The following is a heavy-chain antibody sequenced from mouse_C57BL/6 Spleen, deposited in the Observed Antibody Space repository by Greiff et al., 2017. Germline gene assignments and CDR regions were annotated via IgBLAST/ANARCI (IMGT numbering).Heavy chain of an antibody. J-gene: IGHJ4*01. CDR3: ARSYEKDAMDY. CDR1: GYTFTDYY. CDR2: INPYNGGT. D-gene: IGHD2-3*01. V-gene: IGHV1-19*01. Sequence: EVKLQESGPVLVKPGASVKMSCKASGYTFTDYYMNWVKQSPGKSLEWIGVINPYNGGTSYNQKFKGKATLTVDKSSSTAYMELNSLTSEDSAVYYCARSYEKDAMDYWGQGTSVTVSS.